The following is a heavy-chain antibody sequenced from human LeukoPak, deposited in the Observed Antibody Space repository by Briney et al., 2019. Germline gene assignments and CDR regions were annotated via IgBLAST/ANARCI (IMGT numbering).Heavy chain of an antibody. J-gene: IGHJ4*02. CDR1: GGTFSSYA. D-gene: IGHD6-19*01. Sequence: ASVKVSCKASGGTFSSYAISWVRQAPGQGLEWMGRIIPILGIANYAQKFQGRVTITADKSTSTAYMGLSSLRSEDTAVYYCARGSIAVAGRLYFDYWGQGTLVTVSS. CDR2: IIPILGIA. V-gene: IGHV1-69*04. CDR3: ARGSIAVAGRLYFDY.